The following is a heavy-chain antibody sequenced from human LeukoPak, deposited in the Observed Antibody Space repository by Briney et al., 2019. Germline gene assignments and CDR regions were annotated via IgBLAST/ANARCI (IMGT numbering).Heavy chain of an antibody. D-gene: IGHD3-22*01. V-gene: IGHV4-34*01. CDR2: IYYSGST. CDR3: ARHNRITMIVVDPYYFDY. CDR1: GGSFSGYY. J-gene: IGHJ4*02. Sequence: SETLSLTCAVYGGSFSGYYWSWIRQPPGKGLERIGSIYYSGSTYYNPFLKSRVTISVDTSKNQFSLKLSSVTAADTAVYYCARHNRITMIVVDPYYFDYWGQGTLVTVSS.